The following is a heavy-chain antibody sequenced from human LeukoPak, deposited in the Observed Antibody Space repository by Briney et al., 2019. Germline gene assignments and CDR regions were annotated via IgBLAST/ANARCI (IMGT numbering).Heavy chain of an antibody. V-gene: IGHV3-21*01. CDR2: ISSSSSYI. CDR3: ARDRRYCSGGSCYSIGAFDI. D-gene: IGHD2-15*01. J-gene: IGHJ3*02. Sequence: GGSLRLSCAASGFTFSSYIMNWVRQAPGKGLEGVSSISSSSSYIYYADSVKGRFTISRDNSKNSLYLQMNSLRAEDTAVYYCARDRRYCSGGSCYSIGAFDIWGQGTMVTVSS. CDR1: GFTFSSYI.